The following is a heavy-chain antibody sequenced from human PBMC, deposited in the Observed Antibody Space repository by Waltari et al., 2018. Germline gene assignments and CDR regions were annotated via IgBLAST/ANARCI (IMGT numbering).Heavy chain of an antibody. CDR3: ARDLGGLGWFDP. D-gene: IGHD2-15*01. Sequence: EVQLVESGGGLVQPGGSLRLSGAASGFTVSSNYMSWFRQAPGKGLECVSVIYSGCSTYYADSVKGRFTISRHNSKNTLYLQMNSLRAEDTAVYYCARDLGGLGWFDPWGQGTLVTVSS. CDR1: GFTVSSNY. CDR2: IYSGCST. V-gene: IGHV3-53*04. J-gene: IGHJ5*02.